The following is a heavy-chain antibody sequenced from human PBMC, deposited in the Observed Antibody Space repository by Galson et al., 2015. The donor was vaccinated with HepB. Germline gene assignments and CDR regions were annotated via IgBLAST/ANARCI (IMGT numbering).Heavy chain of an antibody. Sequence: SLRLSCAASGFTFSSYDMHWVRQAPGKGLEWVAVISYDGSNKYYADSVKGRFTISRDNSKNTLYLQMNSLRAEDTAVYYCARDSIVVVVAAPLDYWGQGSLVTVSS. CDR3: ARDSIVVVVAAPLDY. J-gene: IGHJ4*02. D-gene: IGHD2-15*01. CDR1: GFTFSSYD. V-gene: IGHV3-30*04. CDR2: ISYDGSNK.